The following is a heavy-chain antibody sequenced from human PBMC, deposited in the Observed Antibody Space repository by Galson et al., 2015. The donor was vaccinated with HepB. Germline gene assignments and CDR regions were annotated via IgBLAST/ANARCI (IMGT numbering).Heavy chain of an antibody. D-gene: IGHD3-9*01. CDR1: GGSFSGYY. CDR3: AREDYDILTGYLNDY. CDR2: INHSGST. Sequence: ETLSLTCAVYGGSFSGYYWSWIRQPPGKGLEWIGEINHSGSTNYNPSLKSRVTISVDTSKNQFSLKLSSVTAADTAVYYCAREDYDILTGYLNDYWGQGTLVTVSS. V-gene: IGHV4-34*01. J-gene: IGHJ4*02.